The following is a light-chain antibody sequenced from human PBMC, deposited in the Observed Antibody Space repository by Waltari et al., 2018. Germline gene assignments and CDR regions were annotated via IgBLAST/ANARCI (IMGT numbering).Light chain of an antibody. V-gene: IGLV2-14*01. CDR2: EGS. CDR1: DSDVGAYDF. CDR3: SSYTTSSAPVV. J-gene: IGLJ1*01. Sequence: QSALTQPASVSGSPGQSITISCSGTDSDVGAYDFVSWYQQHPGKAPHLIIYEGSNRPSGISNLFSASKSGNTASLTISGLPAEDGADYYRSSYTTSSAPVVVGTGTRVTVL.